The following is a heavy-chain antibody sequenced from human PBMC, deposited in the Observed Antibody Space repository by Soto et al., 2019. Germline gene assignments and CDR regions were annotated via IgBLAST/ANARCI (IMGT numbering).Heavy chain of an antibody. CDR2: IWYDGSNK. CDR1: GFTFSSYG. D-gene: IGHD3-22*01. CDR3: ASSYDSSIDGY. V-gene: IGHV3-33*01. Sequence: QVQLVESGGGVVQPGRSLRLSCAASGFTFSSYGMHWVRQAPGKGLEWVAVIWYDGSNKYYADSVKGRFTISRDNSKNTLYLQMNSLRAEDTAVSYCASSYDSSIDGYWGQGTLVTVSS. J-gene: IGHJ4*02.